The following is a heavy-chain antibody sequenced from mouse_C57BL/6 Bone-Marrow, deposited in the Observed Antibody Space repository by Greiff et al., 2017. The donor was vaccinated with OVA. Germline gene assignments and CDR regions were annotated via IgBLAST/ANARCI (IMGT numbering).Heavy chain of an antibody. J-gene: IGHJ1*03. Sequence: EVQLQQSGPELVKPGASVKISCKASGYSFTDYNMNWVKQSNGKSLEWIGVINPNYGTTSYNQKFKGKATLTVDQSSSTAYMQLNSLTSEDSAVYYCASHHYYGSSVSYWYFDVWGTGTTVTVSS. CDR3: ASHHYYGSSVSYWYFDV. V-gene: IGHV1-39*01. CDR1: GYSFTDYN. CDR2: INPNYGTT. D-gene: IGHD1-1*01.